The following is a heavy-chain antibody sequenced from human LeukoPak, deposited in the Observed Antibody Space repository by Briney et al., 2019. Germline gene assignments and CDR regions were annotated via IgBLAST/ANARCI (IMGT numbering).Heavy chain of an antibody. J-gene: IGHJ4*02. CDR2: IYHSGST. CDR3: ARDSSSWMFDY. Sequence: SETLSLTCAVSGYSISSGYYWGWIRQPPGKGLEWIGSIYHSGSTYYNPSLKSRVTILVDTSKNQFSLRLSSVTAADTAVYYCARDSSSWMFDYWGQGTLVTVSS. D-gene: IGHD6-13*01. CDR1: GYSISSGYY. V-gene: IGHV4-38-2*02.